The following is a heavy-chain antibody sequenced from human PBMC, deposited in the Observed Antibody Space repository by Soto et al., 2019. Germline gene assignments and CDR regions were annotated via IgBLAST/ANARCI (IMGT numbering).Heavy chain of an antibody. V-gene: IGHV1-2*04. Sequence: VASVKVSCKASGYTFTGYYMHWVRQAPGQGLEWMGWINPNSGGTNYAQKFQGWVTMTRDTSISTAYMELSRLRSDDTAVYYCARTAGELRPSSSGVKYGKDVWRQRTTVTVAS. J-gene: IGHJ6*02. CDR1: GYTFTGYY. CDR2: INPNSGGT. CDR3: ARTAGELRPSSSGVKYGKDV. D-gene: IGHD6-6*01.